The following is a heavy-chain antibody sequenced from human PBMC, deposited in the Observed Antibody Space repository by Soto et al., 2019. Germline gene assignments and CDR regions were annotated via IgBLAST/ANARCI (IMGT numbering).Heavy chain of an antibody. Sequence: SETLSLTCTVSGGSTSSYYWSWIRQPPGKGLEWIGNIYYSGSTNYNPSLKSRVIISVDTSKNQFSLKLSSVTAADTAVYYCARYYDSSGYYDYWGQGPMVTVSS. CDR3: ARYYDSSGYYDY. V-gene: IGHV4-59*01. D-gene: IGHD3-22*01. CDR1: GGSTSSYY. CDR2: IYYSGST. J-gene: IGHJ4*02.